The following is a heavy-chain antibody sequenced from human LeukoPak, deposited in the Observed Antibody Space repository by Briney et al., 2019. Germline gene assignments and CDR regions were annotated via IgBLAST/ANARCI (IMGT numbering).Heavy chain of an antibody. J-gene: IGHJ3*02. CDR1: GFTFDDYA. D-gene: IGHD6-13*01. Sequence: GGSLRLSCAASGFTFDDYAMHWVRQAPGKGLEWVSGISWNSGSIGYADSVKGRFTISRDNAKNSLYLQMNSLRAEDTALYYCAKAGYSSSWYGGDAFDIWGQGTMVTVSS. CDR3: AKAGYSSSWYGGDAFDI. CDR2: ISWNSGSI. V-gene: IGHV3-9*01.